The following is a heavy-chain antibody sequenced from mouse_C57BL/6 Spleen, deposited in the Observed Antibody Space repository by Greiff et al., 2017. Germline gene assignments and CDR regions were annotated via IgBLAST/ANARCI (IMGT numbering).Heavy chain of an antibody. Sequence: VQLQQSGAELVKPGASVKLSCKASGYTFTSYWMHWVKQRPGQGLEWIGMIHPNSGSTNYNEKFKSKATLTVDKSSSTAYMQLSSLTSEDSAVYYGAPLGSSPFAYWGQGTLVTVSA. D-gene: IGHD1-1*01. CDR1: GYTFTSYW. J-gene: IGHJ3*01. CDR2: IHPNSGST. CDR3: APLGSSPFAY. V-gene: IGHV1-64*01.